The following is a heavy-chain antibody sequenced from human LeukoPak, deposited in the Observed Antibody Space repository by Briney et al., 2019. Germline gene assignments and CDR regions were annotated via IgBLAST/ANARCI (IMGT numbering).Heavy chain of an antibody. J-gene: IGHJ4*02. CDR2: VSSSSSTI. CDR1: GFTFSSYA. Sequence: GGSLRLSCAASGFTFSSYAMSWVRQAPGKGLEWVSYVSSSSSTIYYADSVKGRFTISRDNAKNSLYLQMNSLRAEDTAVYYCARESPSFDYWGQGTLVTVSS. V-gene: IGHV3-48*01. CDR3: ARESPSFDY.